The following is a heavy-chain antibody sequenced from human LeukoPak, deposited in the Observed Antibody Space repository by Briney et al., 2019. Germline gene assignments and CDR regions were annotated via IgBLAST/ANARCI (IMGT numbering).Heavy chain of an antibody. CDR2: ISWNSGSI. D-gene: IGHD3-22*01. CDR1: GFTFDDYA. J-gene: IGHJ3*02. V-gene: IGHV3-9*01. Sequence: GRSLRLSCAASGFTFDDYAMHWVRQAPGKGLEWVSGISWNSGSIGYADSVKGRFTISRDNAKNSLYLQMNSLRAEDTALYYCAKDYYYDSSGLSAFDIWGRGTMVTVSS. CDR3: AKDYYYDSSGLSAFDI.